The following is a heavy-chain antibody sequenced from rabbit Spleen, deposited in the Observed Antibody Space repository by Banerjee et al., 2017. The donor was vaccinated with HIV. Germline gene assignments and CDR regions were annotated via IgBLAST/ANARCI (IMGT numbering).Heavy chain of an antibody. V-gene: IGHV1S43*01. Sequence: QEQLEESGGGLVTPGGTLTLTCTASGFDFSFCHMGWVRQAPGKGLEWIGYIDPLFGSTYYASWVNGRFSISRENTQNTVYLKLNSLTAADTATYFCVRDRADIGGDYGPYYFDFWGQGTLVTVS. CDR3: VRDRADIGGDYGPYYFDF. CDR1: GFDFSFCH. J-gene: IGHJ4*01. CDR2: IDPLFGST. D-gene: IGHD2-1*01.